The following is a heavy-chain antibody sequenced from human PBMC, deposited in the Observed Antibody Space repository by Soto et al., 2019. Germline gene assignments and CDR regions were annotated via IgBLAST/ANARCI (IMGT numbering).Heavy chain of an antibody. V-gene: IGHV1-2*02. CDR2: IKPNTDDT. CDR3: ARSPYSSEGDVKHYYYGMDL. J-gene: IGHJ6*02. Sequence: GASVKVSCKPSGFTFSGFYLHWVRQAPGQGLEWMGWIKPNTDDTGYAQKFQGRVTLTWDTSSSAGYMDLSRLRSDDTAVYYCARSPYSSEGDVKHYYYGMDLWSLGTRVTVSS. D-gene: IGHD2-15*01. CDR1: GFTFSGFY.